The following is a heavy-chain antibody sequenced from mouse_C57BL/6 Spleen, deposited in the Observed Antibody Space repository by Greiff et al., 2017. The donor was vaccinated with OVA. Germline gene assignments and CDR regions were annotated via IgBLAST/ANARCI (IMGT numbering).Heavy chain of an antibody. CDR3: ARGGYYYGSSRHYYAMDY. J-gene: IGHJ4*01. CDR1: GYTFTDYY. V-gene: IGHV1-26*01. Sequence: VQLQQSGPELVKPGASVKISCKASGYTFTDYYMNWVKQSHGKSLEWIGDINPNNGGTSYNQKFKGKATLTVDKSSSTAYMELRSLTSEYSAVNYCARGGYYYGSSRHYYAMDYWGQGTSVTVSS. D-gene: IGHD1-1*01. CDR2: INPNNGGT.